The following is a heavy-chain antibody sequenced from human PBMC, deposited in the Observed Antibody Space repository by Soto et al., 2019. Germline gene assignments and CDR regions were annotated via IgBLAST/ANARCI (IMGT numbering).Heavy chain of an antibody. V-gene: IGHV1-2*04. J-gene: IGHJ6*02. D-gene: IGHD2-8*01. CDR2: INPKSGGT. CDR3: ARGDSTDCSNGVCSFFYNLDMDV. CDR1: GYSFTDYH. Sequence: ASVKVSCKASGYSFTDYHIHWVRQAPGQGLEWLGRINPKSGGTSTAQKFQGWVTMTTDTSISPASMELTRLTSDDTAIYYCARGDSTDCSNGVCSFFYNLDMDVWGQGTTVTVSS.